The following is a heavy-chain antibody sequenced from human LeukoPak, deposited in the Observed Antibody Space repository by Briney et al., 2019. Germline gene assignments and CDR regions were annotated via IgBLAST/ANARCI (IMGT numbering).Heavy chain of an antibody. D-gene: IGHD3-22*01. V-gene: IGHV3-23*01. CDR2: FSGSGDST. Sequence: PGGSLRLSCAASGFTFSSYAMSWVRQAPGKGLEWVSTFSGSGDSTYYADSVKGRFTISRDNSKNTLYLQMNSLRAEDTAVYYCARSSERKYYFDYWGQGTLVTVSS. CDR3: ARSSERKYYFDY. CDR1: GFTFSSYA. J-gene: IGHJ4*02.